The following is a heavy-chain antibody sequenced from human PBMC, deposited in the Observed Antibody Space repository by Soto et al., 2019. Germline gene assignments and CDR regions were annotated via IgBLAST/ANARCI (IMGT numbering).Heavy chain of an antibody. CDR1: GGFMSSGGYS. Sequence: SETLSLTCAVSGGFMSSGGYSWSWIRQPPGKGLEWIGHMSHSGSTSYNPSLKSRVIISLDRSKNQFSLMLSSVTAADTAVYYCARGGSVYDSTWFDPWGQGTLVTVSS. CDR3: ARGGSVYDSTWFDP. V-gene: IGHV4-30-2*01. D-gene: IGHD5-12*01. CDR2: MSHSGST. J-gene: IGHJ5*02.